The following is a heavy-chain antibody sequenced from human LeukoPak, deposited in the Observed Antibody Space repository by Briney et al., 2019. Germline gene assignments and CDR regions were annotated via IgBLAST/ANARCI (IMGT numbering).Heavy chain of an antibody. Sequence: PGGSLRLSCAASGFTFSSYSMNWVRQAPGKGLEWVSSISSSSSYIYYADSVKGRFTISRDNAKNSLYLQMNSLRAEDTAVYYCARDRYGGNGGFDYWGQGTLVTVSP. V-gene: IGHV3-21*01. D-gene: IGHD4-23*01. CDR2: ISSSSSYI. J-gene: IGHJ4*02. CDR1: GFTFSSYS. CDR3: ARDRYGGNGGFDY.